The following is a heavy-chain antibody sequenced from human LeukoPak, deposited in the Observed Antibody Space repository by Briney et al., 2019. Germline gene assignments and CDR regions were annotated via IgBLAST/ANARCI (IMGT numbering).Heavy chain of an antibody. CDR3: ARGVFSSGSYYGPGDY. D-gene: IGHD1-26*01. V-gene: IGHV1-8*01. CDR1: GYTFTSYD. Sequence: ASVKVSCKASGYTFTSYDINWVRQATGQGLEWMGWMNPNSGNTGYAQKFQGRVTMTRNTSISTAYMELSSLRSGDTAVYYCARGVFSSGSYYGPGDYWGQGTLVTVSS. CDR2: MNPNSGNT. J-gene: IGHJ4*02.